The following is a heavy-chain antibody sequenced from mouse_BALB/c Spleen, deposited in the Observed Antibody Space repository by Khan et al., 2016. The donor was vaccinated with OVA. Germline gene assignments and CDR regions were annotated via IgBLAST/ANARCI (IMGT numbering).Heavy chain of an antibody. V-gene: IGHV2-2*01. J-gene: IGHJ3*01. D-gene: IGHD2-14*01. CDR3: ARNSYMYDFTY. CDR2: IRSGGNT. Sequence: QVQLKQSGPGLVRPSQTLSITCTVSGFSLTTYGVHWVRQSPGKGLEWLGVIRSGGNTDYNAAFISRLSITKDHSKSPGFFKMNSLQADDTVMYYCARNSYMYDFTYWGQGTLVTVSA. CDR1: GFSLTTYG.